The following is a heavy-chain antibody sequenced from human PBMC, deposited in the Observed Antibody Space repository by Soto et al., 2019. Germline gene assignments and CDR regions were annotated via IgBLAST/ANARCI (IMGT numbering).Heavy chain of an antibody. CDR2: INHSGST. J-gene: IGHJ5*02. D-gene: IGHD2-15*01. Sequence: SETLSLTCAVYGGSFSGYYWSWIRQPPGKGLEWIGEINHSGSTNYNPSLKSRVTISVDTSKNQFSLKLSSVTAADTAVYYCAGRINCSGGSCYSGWFDPWGQGTLVTVSS. CDR3: AGRINCSGGSCYSGWFDP. V-gene: IGHV4-34*01. CDR1: GGSFSGYY.